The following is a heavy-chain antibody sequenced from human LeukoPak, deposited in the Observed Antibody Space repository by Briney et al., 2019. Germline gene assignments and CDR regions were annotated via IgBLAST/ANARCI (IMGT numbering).Heavy chain of an antibody. CDR3: AAESYYYDSSGYYSGAFDI. Sequence: SETLSLTCTVSGGSISSYYWSWIRQPAGKGLEWIGRIYTSGSTNYNPSLKSRVTMSVDTSKNQFFLKLSSVTAADTAVYYCAAESYYYDSSGYYSGAFDIWGQGTMVTVSS. CDR1: GGSISSYY. D-gene: IGHD3-22*01. CDR2: IYTSGST. V-gene: IGHV4-4*07. J-gene: IGHJ3*02.